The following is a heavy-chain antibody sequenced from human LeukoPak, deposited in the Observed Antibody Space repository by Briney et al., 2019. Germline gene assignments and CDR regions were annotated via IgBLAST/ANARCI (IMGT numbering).Heavy chain of an antibody. V-gene: IGHV3-74*01. J-gene: IGHJ4*02. CDR2: ISNDGSTT. D-gene: IGHD2-2*01. Sequence: PGGSLRLSCAASGFTFSDYWMHWVRQAPGKGLVWVSRISNDGSTTTYADSGTARYTISRDTAKNTFYLQMNSLRAEDTAVYYCARDCGSTGCDYWGQGTLVTVSS. CDR1: GFTFSDYW. CDR3: ARDCGSTGCDY.